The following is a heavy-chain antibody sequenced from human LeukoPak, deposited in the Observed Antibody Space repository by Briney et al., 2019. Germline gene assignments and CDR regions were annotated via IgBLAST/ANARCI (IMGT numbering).Heavy chain of an antibody. V-gene: IGHV1-69*04. D-gene: IGHD3-9*01. CDR3: ARRARYFDWSRYGMDV. J-gene: IGHJ6*02. Sequence: SVKVSCKASGGTFSSYAISWVRQAPGQGLEWMGRIIPILGIANYAQKFQGRVTITADKSTSTAYMELSSLRSEDTAVYYCARRARYFDWSRYGMDVWGQGTTVTVSS. CDR1: GGTFSSYA. CDR2: IIPILGIA.